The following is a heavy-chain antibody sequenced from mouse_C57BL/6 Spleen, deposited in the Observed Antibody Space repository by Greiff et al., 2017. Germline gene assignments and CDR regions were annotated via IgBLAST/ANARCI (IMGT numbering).Heavy chain of an antibody. J-gene: IGHJ4*01. Sequence: QVQLQQSGAELARPGASVKMSCKASGYTFTSYTMHWVKQRPGPGLEWIGYINPSSGYTKYNQKFKDKATLTADKSSSTAYMQLSSLTSEDSAVYYGAREGDGSSSYSMDYWGQGTSVTVSS. CDR1: GYTFTSYT. CDR2: INPSSGYT. D-gene: IGHD1-1*01. CDR3: AREGDGSSSYSMDY. V-gene: IGHV1-4*01.